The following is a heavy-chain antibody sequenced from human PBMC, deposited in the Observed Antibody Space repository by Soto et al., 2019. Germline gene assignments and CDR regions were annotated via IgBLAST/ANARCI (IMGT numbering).Heavy chain of an antibody. D-gene: IGHD3-22*01. V-gene: IGHV3-23*01. CDR2: ISGSGGST. CDR3: AKSSSPHYYDSSQPNFDY. Sequence: PGGSLRLSCAASGFPFSSYALSWVRPAPGKGLEWVSAISGSGGSTYYADSVKGRFTISRDNSKNTLYLQMNSLRAEDTAVYYCAKSSSPHYYDSSQPNFDYWGQGTLVTVSS. J-gene: IGHJ4*02. CDR1: GFPFSSYA.